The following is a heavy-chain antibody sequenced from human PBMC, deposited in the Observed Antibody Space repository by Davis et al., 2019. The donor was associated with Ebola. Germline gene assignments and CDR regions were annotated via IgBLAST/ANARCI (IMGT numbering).Heavy chain of an antibody. J-gene: IGHJ4*02. CDR2: IRSKANSYAT. V-gene: IGHV3-73*01. CDR1: GFTFSGSA. Sequence: PGGSLRLSCAASGFTFSGSAMRWVRQASGKGLEWVGRIRSKANSYATAYAASVKGRFTISRDDSKNTAYLQMNSLKTEDTAVYYCTSTTVTVDYWGQGTLVTVSS. D-gene: IGHD4-17*01. CDR3: TSTTVTVDY.